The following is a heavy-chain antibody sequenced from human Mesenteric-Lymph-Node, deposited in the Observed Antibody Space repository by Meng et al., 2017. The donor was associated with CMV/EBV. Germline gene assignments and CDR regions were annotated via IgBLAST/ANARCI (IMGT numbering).Heavy chain of an antibody. CDR3: ARSSYSLSSGGDY. Sequence: GESLKISCAASGFTVSSNYMSWVRQAPGKGLEWVSVIYSGGSTYYADSVKGRFTISRDNAKNSLYLQMNSLRAEDTAVYYCARSSYSLSSGGDYWGQGTLVTVSS. V-gene: IGHV3-66*01. J-gene: IGHJ4*02. CDR1: GFTVSSNY. CDR2: IYSGGST. D-gene: IGHD5/OR15-5a*01.